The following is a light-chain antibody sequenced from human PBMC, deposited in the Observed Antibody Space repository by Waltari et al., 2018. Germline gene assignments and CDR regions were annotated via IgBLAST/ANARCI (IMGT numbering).Light chain of an antibody. CDR1: QSLLHSNGYNY. Sequence: DIVMTQSPLSLPVTPGEPASISCRSSQSLLHSNGYNYLDWYLQKPGQSPQILIYLGSNRASGVPDRFSRSGSGTDFTLKISRVEAEDAGVYYCMEALQSVTFGQGTRLEIK. J-gene: IGKJ5*01. CDR3: MEALQSVT. V-gene: IGKV2-28*01. CDR2: LGS.